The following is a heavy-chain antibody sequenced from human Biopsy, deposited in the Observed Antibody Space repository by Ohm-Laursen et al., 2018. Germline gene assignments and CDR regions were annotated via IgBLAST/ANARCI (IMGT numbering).Heavy chain of an antibody. D-gene: IGHD6-6*01. CDR3: ARGYSRRVSIFEASIYWFDT. CDR2: MIPSRGKT. Sequence: SSVKVSCKVPEGTFSNYGVNWVRQARGQGLEWMGWMIPSRGKTGYAQRFQGRVTLTMNTSISTAYMELSGLRSEDPSVYFCARGYSRRVSIFEASIYWFDTWGQGTLVTVSS. CDR1: EGTFSNYG. V-gene: IGHV1-8*02. J-gene: IGHJ5*02.